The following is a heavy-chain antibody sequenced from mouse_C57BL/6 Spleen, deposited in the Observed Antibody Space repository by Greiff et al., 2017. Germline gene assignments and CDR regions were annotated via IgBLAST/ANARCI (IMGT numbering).Heavy chain of an antibody. CDR3: AREGSSGYSFAY. CDR1: GFTFSSYG. V-gene: IGHV5-6*01. J-gene: IGHJ3*01. CDR2: ISSGGSYT. D-gene: IGHD3-2*02. Sequence: EVQVVESGGDLVKPGGSLKLSCAASGFTFSSYGMSWVRQTPDKRLEWVATISSGGSYTYYPDSVKGRFTISRDNAKNTLYLQMSSLKSEDTAMYYCAREGSSGYSFAYWGQGTLVTVSA.